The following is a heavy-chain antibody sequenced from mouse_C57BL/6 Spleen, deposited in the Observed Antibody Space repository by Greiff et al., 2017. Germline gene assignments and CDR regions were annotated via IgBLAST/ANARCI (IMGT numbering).Heavy chain of an antibody. V-gene: IGHV1-81*01. CDR3: ARELTGYFDY. D-gene: IGHD4-1*01. J-gene: IGHJ2*01. CDR2: IYPRSGNT. CDR1: GYTFTSYG. Sequence: QVTLKVSGAELARPGASVKLSCKASGYTFTSYGISWVKQRTGQGLEWIGEIYPRSGNTYYNEKFKGKATLTADKSSSTAYMELRSLTSEDSAVYFCARELTGYFDYWGQGTTLTVSS.